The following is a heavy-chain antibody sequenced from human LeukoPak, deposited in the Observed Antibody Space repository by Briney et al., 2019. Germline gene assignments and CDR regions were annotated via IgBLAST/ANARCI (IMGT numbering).Heavy chain of an antibody. J-gene: IGHJ3*02. CDR1: GGTFSSYA. CDR3: ARPLGYYYDSTGAFDI. CDR2: IIPILGIA. D-gene: IGHD3-22*01. V-gene: IGHV1-69*04. Sequence: SVKVSCKASGGTFSSYAISWVRQAPGQGLEWMGRIIPILGIANYAQKFQGRVTITADKSTSTAYMELSSLRAEDTAVYYCARPLGYYYDSTGAFDIWGQGTMVTVSS.